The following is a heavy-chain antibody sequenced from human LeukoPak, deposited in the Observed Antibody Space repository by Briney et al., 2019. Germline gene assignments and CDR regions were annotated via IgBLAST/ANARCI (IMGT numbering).Heavy chain of an antibody. Sequence: ASVKVSCKASGYTFTGYYMHWVRQAPGQGLEWMGWINPNSGGTNYAQKFQGRVTMTRDTSISTAYMELSRLRSDDTAVYYCARGNAYSGSYYGYYYYMDVWGKGTTVTVSS. D-gene: IGHD1-26*01. CDR3: ARGNAYSGSYYGYYYYMDV. CDR2: INPNSGGT. CDR1: GYTFTGYY. J-gene: IGHJ6*03. V-gene: IGHV1-2*02.